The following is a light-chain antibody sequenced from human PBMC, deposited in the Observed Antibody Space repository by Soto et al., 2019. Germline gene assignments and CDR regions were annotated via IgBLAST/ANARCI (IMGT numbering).Light chain of an antibody. V-gene: IGKV1-5*01. CDR2: DAS. CDR1: QTISHW. CDR3: QQYNTYWT. Sequence: DIHLTQSPSTLSTSVGDRVTITCRASQTISHWLAWYQQKPGKAPKLLIFDASNLENGVPSRFSGSGSGTEFTLTISGLQPDDFAAYYCQQYNTYWTCGQGTKVEI. J-gene: IGKJ1*01.